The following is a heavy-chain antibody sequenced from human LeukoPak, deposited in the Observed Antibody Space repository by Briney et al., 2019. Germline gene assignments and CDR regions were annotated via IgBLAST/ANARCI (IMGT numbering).Heavy chain of an antibody. D-gene: IGHD6-13*01. V-gene: IGHV3-30*18. CDR2: ISYDGSNK. CDR3: AKVHEAGYSDY. J-gene: IGHJ4*02. Sequence: GGSLRLSCAASGFTFSSYGMPWVRQAPGKGLEWVAVISYDGSNKYYADSVKGRFTISRDNSKNTLYLQMNSLRAEDTAVYYCAKVHEAGYSDYWGQGTLVTVSS. CDR1: GFTFSSYG.